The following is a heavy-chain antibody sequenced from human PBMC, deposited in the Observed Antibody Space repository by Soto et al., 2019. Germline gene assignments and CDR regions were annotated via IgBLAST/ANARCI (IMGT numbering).Heavy chain of an antibody. V-gene: IGHV3-23*01. CDR1: GFNFSSYS. Sequence: GGSLILSCAASGFNFSSYSMSWVRQAPGKGLEWVSAISGSGGSTYYADSVKGRFTISRDNSKNTLYLQMNSLRAEDTAVYYCAKDVGEGSSGWYNYYYGMDVWGQGTTVTVSS. J-gene: IGHJ6*02. CDR3: AKDVGEGSSGWYNYYYGMDV. D-gene: IGHD6-19*01. CDR2: ISGSGGST.